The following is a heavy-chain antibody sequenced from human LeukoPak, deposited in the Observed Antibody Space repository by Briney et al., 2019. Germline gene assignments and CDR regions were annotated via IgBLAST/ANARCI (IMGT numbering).Heavy chain of an antibody. V-gene: IGHV3-21*04. CDR2: ITSSSSYL. CDR3: AKDHRGYSSDATPYYFDC. CDR1: GFTFSSYN. D-gene: IGHD6-19*01. Sequence: GGSLRLSCAASGFTFSSYNMNWVRQAPGKGLEWVSSITSSSSYLYYADSVKGRFTISRDNAKTSLYLQMNSLRAEDTAVYFCAKDHRGYSSDATPYYFDCWGQGTLVTVSS. J-gene: IGHJ4*02.